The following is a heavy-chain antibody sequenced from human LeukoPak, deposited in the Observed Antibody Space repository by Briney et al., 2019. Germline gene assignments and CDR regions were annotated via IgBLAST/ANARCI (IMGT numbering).Heavy chain of an antibody. Sequence: PGGSLRLSCAASGFTFNKAWMSWVRLAPGKGLKWVGRIKNKGDGGTTDYAAPVKGRFTVSRDDSKSTLYLQMNSLKTEDTAVYYCTTSGTPFEYWGQGTLVTVSS. D-gene: IGHD3-10*01. J-gene: IGHJ4*02. CDR1: GFTFNKAW. CDR3: TTSGTPFEY. CDR2: IKNKGDGGTT. V-gene: IGHV3-15*01.